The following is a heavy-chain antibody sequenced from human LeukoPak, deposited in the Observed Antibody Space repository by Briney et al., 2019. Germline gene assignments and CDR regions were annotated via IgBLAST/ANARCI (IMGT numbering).Heavy chain of an antibody. J-gene: IGHJ6*03. V-gene: IGHV3-74*01. CDR3: ARAQKYNYDFWSGSSYYYYYMDV. CDR2: INSDGSST. D-gene: IGHD3-3*01. CDR1: GFTFSSYW. Sequence: PGGSLRLSCAASGFTFSSYWMHRVRQAPGKGLVWVSRINSDGSSTSYADSVKGRFTISRDNAKNTLYLQMNSLRAEDTAVYYCARAQKYNYDFWSGSSYYYYYMDVWGKGTTVTVSS.